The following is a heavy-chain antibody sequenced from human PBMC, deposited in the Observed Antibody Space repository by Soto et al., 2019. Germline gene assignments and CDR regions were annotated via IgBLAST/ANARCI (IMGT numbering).Heavy chain of an antibody. J-gene: IGHJ4*02. CDR2: ISGSAATT. Sequence: EVQLLESGGGLVQPGGSLRLSCAASGFTFSSYAMNWVRQAPGKGLEWVSAISGSAATTHFADSVKGRFTISRDNSKNTLYLQMNSLRDEDSAAYYCATTGPYWGQGTLVTVSS. V-gene: IGHV3-23*01. CDR3: ATTGPY. CDR1: GFTFSSYA.